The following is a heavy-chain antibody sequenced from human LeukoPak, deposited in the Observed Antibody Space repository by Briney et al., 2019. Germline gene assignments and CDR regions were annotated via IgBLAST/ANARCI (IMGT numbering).Heavy chain of an antibody. CDR3: VRDSTMVRGVHDY. CDR2: IIPIFGTA. Sequence: SVKVSCKASGGTFSSYAISWVRQAPGQGLEWMGGIIPIFGTANYAQKFQGRVTITADESTSTAYMELSSLRSEDTAVYYCVRDSTMVRGVHDYWGQGTLVTVSS. J-gene: IGHJ4*02. CDR1: GGTFSSYA. V-gene: IGHV1-69*13. D-gene: IGHD3-10*01.